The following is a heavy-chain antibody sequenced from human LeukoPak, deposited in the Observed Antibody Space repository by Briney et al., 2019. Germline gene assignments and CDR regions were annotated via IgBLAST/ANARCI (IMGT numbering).Heavy chain of an antibody. CDR1: GFTFSSYA. CDR3: ARAMRRGSDVTDY. D-gene: IGHD1-26*01. CDR2: ISYDGSNK. J-gene: IGHJ4*02. V-gene: IGHV3-30-3*01. Sequence: PGRSLRLSCAASGFTFSSYAMHWVRQAPGKGLELVAVISYDGSNKYYAGSVKGRFTIARDNSKNTLYLQMNSPRAEDTAVYYCARAMRRGSDVTDYWGQGTLVTVSS.